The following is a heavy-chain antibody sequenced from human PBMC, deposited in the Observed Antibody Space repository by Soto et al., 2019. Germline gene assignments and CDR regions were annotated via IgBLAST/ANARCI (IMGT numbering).Heavy chain of an antibody. CDR2: IDPGNGNT. D-gene: IGHD3-22*01. J-gene: IGHJ4*02. CDR1: GYIFTRYA. V-gene: IGHV1-3*01. Sequence: ASVKVSCKASGYIFTRYAMHWVRQAPGQRLEWMGWIDPGNGNTKYSRNLQDRVTITRDTSATTAYMELSSLRSEDTAVYYCARDRNSDSSGYYNYWGQGVLVTVSS. CDR3: ARDRNSDSSGYYNY.